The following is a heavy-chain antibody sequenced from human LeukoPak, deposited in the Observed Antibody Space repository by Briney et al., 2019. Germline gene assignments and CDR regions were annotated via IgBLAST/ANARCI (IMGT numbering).Heavy chain of an antibody. V-gene: IGHV3-21*01. CDR3: ARGPFNWNYVSRYYYYYYYMDV. D-gene: IGHD1-7*01. Sequence: GGSLRLSCAASGFTFSSYSMNWVRQAPGKGLEWVSSISSSSSYIYYADSVKGRFTISRDNAKNSLYLQMNSLRAEDTAVYYCARGPFNWNYVSRYYYYYYYMDVWGKGTTVTVSS. J-gene: IGHJ6*03. CDR1: GFTFSSYS. CDR2: ISSSSSYI.